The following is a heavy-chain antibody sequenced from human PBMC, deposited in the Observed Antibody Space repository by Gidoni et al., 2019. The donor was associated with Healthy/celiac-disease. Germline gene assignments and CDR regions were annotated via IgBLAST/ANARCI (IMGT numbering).Heavy chain of an antibody. CDR2: ISSSSSYI. V-gene: IGHV3-21*01. J-gene: IGHJ6*02. Sequence: EVQLVESGGGLVKPGGSLRLSCASSGFTFSSYSMHWVRQAQAKGLEWVSSISSSSSYIYYADSVKGRFTISRDNAKNSLYLQMNSLRAEDTAVYYCARDYNFDGMDVWGQGTTVTVSS. CDR1: GFTFSSYS. D-gene: IGHD3-3*01. CDR3: ARDYNFDGMDV.